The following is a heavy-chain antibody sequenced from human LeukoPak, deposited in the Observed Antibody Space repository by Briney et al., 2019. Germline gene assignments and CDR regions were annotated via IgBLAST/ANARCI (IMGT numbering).Heavy chain of an antibody. CDR2: IYYSSSA. Sequence: PSETLSLTCNVSGGSINSGSYYWGWIRQTPGKGLEWIGSIYYSSSAYFNPSLKSRVTMSVDTSKNQFSLKLSSVTAADTAVYFCARIENTYGRKFDYWGQGTLVTVSS. D-gene: IGHD5-18*01. J-gene: IGHJ4*02. CDR3: ARIENTYGRKFDY. V-gene: IGHV4-39*01. CDR1: GGSINSGSYY.